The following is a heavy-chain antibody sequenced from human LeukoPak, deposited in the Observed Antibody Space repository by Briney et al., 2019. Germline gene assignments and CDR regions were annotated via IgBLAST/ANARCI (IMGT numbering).Heavy chain of an antibody. D-gene: IGHD6-19*01. Sequence: GGSLRLSCAASAFPFSSYGMHWVRQAPGKGLEWVAYIRYDGSTQSYGDSVKGRFSISRDNSKSTLFLHMNTLRVADTAVYYCANALHSKGWSRNFDYWGQGTLVTVSS. CDR2: IRYDGSTQ. CDR3: ANALHSKGWSRNFDY. CDR1: AFPFSSYG. J-gene: IGHJ4*02. V-gene: IGHV3-30*02.